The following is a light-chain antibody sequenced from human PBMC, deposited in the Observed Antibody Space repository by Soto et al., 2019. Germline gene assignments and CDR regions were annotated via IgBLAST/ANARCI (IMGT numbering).Light chain of an antibody. J-gene: IGLJ2*01. CDR2: YDD. Sequence: QSVLTQPPSVSEAPRQRVTISCSGSSSNIGNNAVNWYQQLPGKAPKLLIYYDDLLPSGVSDRFSGSKSGTSASLAISGLQSEDEADYYCAALDYSLNGLVFVGGTKLTVL. CDR1: SSNIGNNA. V-gene: IGLV1-36*01. CDR3: AALDYSLNGLV.